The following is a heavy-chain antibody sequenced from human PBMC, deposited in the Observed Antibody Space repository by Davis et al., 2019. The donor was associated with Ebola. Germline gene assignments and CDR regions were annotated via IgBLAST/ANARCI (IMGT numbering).Heavy chain of an antibody. CDR1: GYDFYGYW. J-gene: IGHJ5*02. V-gene: IGHV5-10-1*01. Sequence: GESLKISCKGSGYDFYGYWIGWVRQVPGKGLEWMGRIDPSDSYTNYSPSFQGHVTISADKSISTAYLQWSSLKASDTAMYYCASLTAYRYCSSTSCYPLSWGQGTLVTVSS. D-gene: IGHD2-2*01. CDR3: ASLTAYRYCSSTSCYPLS. CDR2: IDPSDSYT.